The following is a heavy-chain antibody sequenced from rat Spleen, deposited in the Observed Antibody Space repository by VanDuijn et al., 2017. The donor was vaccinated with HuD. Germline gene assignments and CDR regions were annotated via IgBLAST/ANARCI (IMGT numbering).Heavy chain of an antibody. CDR3: ATDQGYGGYSAYWYFDF. CDR2: IGPSGDST. Sequence: EVQLVESGGGFVQPGRSLKLSCAASGFTFSNFDMAWVRQAPTKGLEWVASIGPSGDSTYYRDSVKGRFTVSRDNAKSTLYLQMDSLRSEDTATYYCATDQGYGGYSAYWYFDFWGPGTMVTVSS. D-gene: IGHD1-11*01. CDR1: GFTFSNFD. J-gene: IGHJ1*01. V-gene: IGHV5-19*01.